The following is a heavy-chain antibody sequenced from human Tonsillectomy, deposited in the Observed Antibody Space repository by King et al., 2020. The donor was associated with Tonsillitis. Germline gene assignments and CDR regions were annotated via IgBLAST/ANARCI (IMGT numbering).Heavy chain of an antibody. D-gene: IGHD6-13*01. CDR1: GGSISTYY. J-gene: IGHJ6*02. V-gene: IGHV4-59*01. CDR3: AGDIPGQLASEGFFPGGDYYYYYGMDV. Sequence: VQLQESGPGLVKPSETLSLTCTVSGGSISTYYWSWIRQPPGKGLEWIGYIHHSGSTNYNPSLKSRVTISVDTSKNQFSLKRSSVTAADTAVYYCAGDIPGQLASEGFFPGGDYYYYYGMDVWGQGTTVTVSS. CDR2: IHHSGST.